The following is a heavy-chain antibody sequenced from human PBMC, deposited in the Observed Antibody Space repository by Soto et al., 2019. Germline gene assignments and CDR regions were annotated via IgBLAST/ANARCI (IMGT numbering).Heavy chain of an antibody. CDR3: ARLYGGNSGMDV. V-gene: IGHV5-10-1*01. CDR2: IDPSDSYT. J-gene: IGHJ6*02. D-gene: IGHD4-17*01. CDR1: GYSFTSYW. Sequence: PGESLKISCKGSGYSFTSYWVTWVRQMPGKGLEWMGRIDPSDSYTNYNPPFQGHVTISVDKSISTAYLQWSSLKASDTAMYYCARLYGGNSGMDVWGQGTTVNVSS.